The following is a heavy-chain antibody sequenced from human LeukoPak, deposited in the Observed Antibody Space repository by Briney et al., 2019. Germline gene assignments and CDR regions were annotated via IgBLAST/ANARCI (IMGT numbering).Heavy chain of an antibody. CDR2: IYYSGST. V-gene: IGHV4-59*01. CDR1: GGSISSYY. Sequence: PSETLSLTCTVSGGSISSYYWSWIRQPPGKGLEWIGYIYYSGSTNYNPSLKSRVTISVDTSKNQFSLKLSSVTAADTAVHYCASYSYYYDSSGYFDYWGQGTLVTVSS. D-gene: IGHD3-22*01. CDR3: ASYSYYYDSSGYFDY. J-gene: IGHJ4*02.